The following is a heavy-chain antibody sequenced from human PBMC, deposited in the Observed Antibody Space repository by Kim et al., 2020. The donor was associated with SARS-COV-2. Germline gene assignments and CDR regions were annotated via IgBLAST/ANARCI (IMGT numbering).Heavy chain of an antibody. J-gene: IGHJ4*02. CDR3: ARGGRYFDWLLARYFDY. V-gene: IGHV4-34*01. D-gene: IGHD3-9*01. CDR2: INHSGST. CDR1: GGSFSGYY. Sequence: SETLSLTCAVYGGSFSGYYWSWIRQPPGKGLEWIGEINHSGSTNYNPSLKSRVTISVDTSKNQFSLKLSSVTAADTAVYYCARGGRYFDWLLARYFDYWGQGTLVTVSS.